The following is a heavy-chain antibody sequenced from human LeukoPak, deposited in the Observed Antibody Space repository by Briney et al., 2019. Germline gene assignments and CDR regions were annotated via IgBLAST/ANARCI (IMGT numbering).Heavy chain of an antibody. CDR2: ISGSGGST. J-gene: IGHJ3*02. Sequence: GGSLRLSCAASGFTFSSYAMSWVRQAPGKGLEWVSAISGSGGSTYYADSVKGRFTISRDNSKNTLYLQMNSLRADDTAVYYCAKVGRDYYDSSGYYFVDAFDIWGQGTMVTVSS. V-gene: IGHV3-23*01. D-gene: IGHD3-22*01. CDR1: GFTFSSYA. CDR3: AKVGRDYYDSSGYYFVDAFDI.